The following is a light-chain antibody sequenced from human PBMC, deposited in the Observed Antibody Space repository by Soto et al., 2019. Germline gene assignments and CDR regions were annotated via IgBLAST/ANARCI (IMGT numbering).Light chain of an antibody. Sequence: EIVLTQSPGTLPLSPGERATLSSRASQRATTNYLAWYQQKPGQSPRLLIHGASTRATGIPAKVTASSSGTDFALTSSRLERDGFGVYCCQQYGCSGTVGQGTKVDSK. CDR1: QRATTNY. CDR2: GAS. V-gene: IGKV3-20*01. CDR3: QQYGCSGT. J-gene: IGKJ1*01.